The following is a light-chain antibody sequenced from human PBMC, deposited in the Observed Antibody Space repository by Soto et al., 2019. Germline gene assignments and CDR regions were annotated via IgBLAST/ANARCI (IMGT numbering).Light chain of an antibody. V-gene: IGKV3-15*01. CDR2: GGS. J-gene: IGKJ4*01. CDR3: QQYKNWLALT. CDR1: QRLSSN. Sequence: EIVMTQSPDTLSVSPGERATLSCSASQRLSSNLASYQQKPGQAPRLLIYGGSTRATGGPAKCSGSGAGTEFTLTISSLQSDDSAVYYCQQYKNWLALTFGGGTKVDIK.